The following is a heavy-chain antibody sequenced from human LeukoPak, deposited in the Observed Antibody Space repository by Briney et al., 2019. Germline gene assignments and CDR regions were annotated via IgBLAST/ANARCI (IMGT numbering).Heavy chain of an antibody. J-gene: IGHJ4*02. CDR1: GGSISSGDYY. CDR2: IYYSGST. V-gene: IGHV4-30-4*08. Sequence: SETLSLTCTVSGGSISSGDYYWSWIRQPPGKGLEWIGYIYYSGSTYYNPSLKSRVTISVDTSKNQFSLELSSVTAADTAVYYCAGSSGWYVDYWGQGTLVTVSS. D-gene: IGHD6-19*01. CDR3: AGSSGWYVDY.